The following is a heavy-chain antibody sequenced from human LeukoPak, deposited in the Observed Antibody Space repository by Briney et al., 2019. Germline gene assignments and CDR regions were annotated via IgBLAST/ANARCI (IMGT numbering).Heavy chain of an antibody. V-gene: IGHV4-30-2*01. CDR1: GGSISSGGYS. CDR3: ARGPDYYGSGNDY. D-gene: IGHD3-10*01. Sequence: SSQTLSLTCAVSGGSISSGGYSWSWIRQPPGKGLEWIGYIYHSGSTYCNPSLKSRVTISVDRSKNQFSLKLSSVTAADTAVYYCARGPDYYGSGNDYWGQGTLVTVSS. J-gene: IGHJ4*02. CDR2: IYHSGST.